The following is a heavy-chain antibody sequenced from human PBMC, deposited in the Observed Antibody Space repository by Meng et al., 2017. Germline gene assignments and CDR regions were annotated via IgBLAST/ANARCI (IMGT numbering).Heavy chain of an antibody. V-gene: IGHV4-4*02. D-gene: IGHD6-19*01. CDR3: ARDRGAVAGTNFDY. J-gene: IGHJ4*02. Sequence: GRLEEPGPGLVKPSGTLSLTCAVSGGSISSSNWWSWVRQPPGKGLEWIGEIYHSGSTNYNPSLKSRVTISVDKSKNQFSLKLSSVTAADTAVYYCARDRGAVAGTNFDYWGQGTLVTVSS. CDR2: IYHSGST. CDR1: GGSISSSNW.